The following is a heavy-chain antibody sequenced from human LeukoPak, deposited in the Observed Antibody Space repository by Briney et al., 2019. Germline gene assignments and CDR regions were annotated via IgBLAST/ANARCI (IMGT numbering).Heavy chain of an antibody. CDR1: GGSFSGYY. D-gene: IGHD4-17*01. Sequence: KPSETLSLTCAVYGGSFSGYYWSWIRQPPGKGLEWIGEINHSGSTNYNPSLKSRVTISVDTSKNQFSLKLSSVTAADTAVYYCARGRDYGDYYQYYFDYWGQGTLVTVSS. J-gene: IGHJ4*02. V-gene: IGHV4-34*01. CDR2: INHSGST. CDR3: ARGRDYGDYYQYYFDY.